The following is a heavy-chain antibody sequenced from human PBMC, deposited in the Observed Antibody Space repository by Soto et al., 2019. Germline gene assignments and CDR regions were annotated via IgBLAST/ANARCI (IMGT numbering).Heavy chain of an antibody. CDR2: IYYSGST. CDR1: GGSISSYY. D-gene: IGHD3-9*01. Sequence: PSETLSLTCTVSGGSISSYYWSWIRQPPGKGLEWIGYIYYSGSTYYNPSLKSRVTISVDTSKNQFSLKLSSVTAADTAVYYCARETVLRYFDWNYYYGMDVWGQGTTVTVSS. J-gene: IGHJ6*02. CDR3: ARETVLRYFDWNYYYGMDV. V-gene: IGHV4-59*04.